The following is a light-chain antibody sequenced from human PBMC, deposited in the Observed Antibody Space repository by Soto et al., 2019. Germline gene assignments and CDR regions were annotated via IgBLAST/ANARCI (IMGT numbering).Light chain of an antibody. Sequence: EIVMTQSPATLSVSPGERATLSCRASQSVSSNLAWYQQKPGQGPRLIIYGASSRATGIPDRFSGGGSGTDFTLTINRLEPEDFAVYYCQQYGESSYAFGQGTKLQIK. CDR1: QSVSSN. CDR2: GAS. CDR3: QQYGESSYA. J-gene: IGKJ2*01. V-gene: IGKV3-20*01.